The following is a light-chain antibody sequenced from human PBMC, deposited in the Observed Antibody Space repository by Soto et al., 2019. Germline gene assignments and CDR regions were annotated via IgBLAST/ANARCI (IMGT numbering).Light chain of an antibody. CDR3: SSYGGSNSLYV. J-gene: IGLJ1*01. Sequence: QSALTQPPSASGSPGQSVTISCTGTSSDVGGYNYVSWCQQHPGKAPKLMIYEVSKRPSGVPDRFSGSKSGNTASLTVSGLQAEDEADYYCSSYGGSNSLYVFGTGTKLTVL. CDR2: EVS. CDR1: SSDVGGYNY. V-gene: IGLV2-8*01.